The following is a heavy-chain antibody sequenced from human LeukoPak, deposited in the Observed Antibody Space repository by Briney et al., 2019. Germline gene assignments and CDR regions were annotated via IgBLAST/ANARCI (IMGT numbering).Heavy chain of an antibody. CDR1: GFTVSSNY. J-gene: IGHJ4*02. Sequence: GGSLRLSCAASGFTVSSNYMSWVRQAPGKGLEWVSVIYSGGSTYYADSVKGRFTISRDNSKNTLYLQMNSLRAEDTAVYYCAKDFGLYYDILTGYYEPYFDYWGQGTLVTVSS. CDR3: AKDFGLYYDILTGYYEPYFDY. D-gene: IGHD3-9*01. V-gene: IGHV3-53*01. CDR2: IYSGGST.